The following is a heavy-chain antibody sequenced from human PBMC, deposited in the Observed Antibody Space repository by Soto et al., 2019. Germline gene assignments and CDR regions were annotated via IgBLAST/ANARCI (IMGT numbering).Heavy chain of an antibody. Sequence: ASLKASWKASRYTFTSYRISWVRQAPGQGLEWMVWINAYNGNTNYAQKLQGRVTMTTDTSTSTAYMELRSLRPDDTAVYYCARDSRIGITGSDFDYWGQGTLVTVSS. CDR1: RYTFTSYR. CDR3: ARDSRIGITGSDFDY. V-gene: IGHV1-18*01. D-gene: IGHD1-20*01. J-gene: IGHJ4*02. CDR2: INAYNGNT.